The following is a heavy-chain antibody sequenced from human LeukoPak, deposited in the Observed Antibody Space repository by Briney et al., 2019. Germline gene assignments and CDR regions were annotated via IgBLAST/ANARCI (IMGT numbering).Heavy chain of an antibody. CDR3: AKGGQVVVAGTRSYYYDGMDV. CDR2: ITSATGGNT. J-gene: IGHJ6*02. Sequence: GGSLRLSCAASGCSFSNYSMSWVRQAPGKGLEWVSSITSATGGNTYYADSVKGRFTISRDNTKRTVYLQVNSLSAEDTAVYYCAKGGQVVVAGTRSYYYDGMDVWGQGTTVTVSS. V-gene: IGHV3-23*01. D-gene: IGHD2-15*01. CDR1: GCSFSNYS.